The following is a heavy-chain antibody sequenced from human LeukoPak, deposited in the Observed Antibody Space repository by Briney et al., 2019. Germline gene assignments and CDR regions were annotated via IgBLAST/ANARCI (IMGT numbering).Heavy chain of an antibody. D-gene: IGHD3-9*01. Sequence: SVKVSCKASGGTFSSYAISWVRQAPGQGLEWMGRIIPILGIANYAQQFQGRVTITADKSTSTAYMELSSLRSEDTAVYYCARASGYDILTGSPFDYWGQGTLVTVSS. V-gene: IGHV1-69*04. CDR1: GGTFSSYA. CDR2: IIPILGIA. J-gene: IGHJ4*02. CDR3: ARASGYDILTGSPFDY.